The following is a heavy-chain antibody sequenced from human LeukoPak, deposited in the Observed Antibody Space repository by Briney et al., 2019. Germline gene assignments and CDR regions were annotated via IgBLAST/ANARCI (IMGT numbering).Heavy chain of an antibody. D-gene: IGHD6-6*01. V-gene: IGHV1-2*06. J-gene: IGHJ5*02. Sequence: ASVKVSCKASGYTFTTYGISWVRQAPGQGLEWMGRINPNSGGTNYAQKFQGRVTMTRDTSISTAYMELSRLRSDDTAVYYCARAPRSSSSSWFDPWGQGTLVTVSS. CDR2: INPNSGGT. CDR3: ARAPRSSSSSWFDP. CDR1: GYTFTTYG.